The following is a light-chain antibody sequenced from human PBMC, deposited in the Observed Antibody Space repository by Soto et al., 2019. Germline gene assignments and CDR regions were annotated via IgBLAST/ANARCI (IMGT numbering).Light chain of an antibody. CDR1: QVISSY. V-gene: IGKV1-9*01. Sequence: AVDRVTITCRASQVISSYLAWYQQKPGRAPKLLIYAASTLQSGVPSRFSGSGSGTEFTLTITSLQPEDFATYYCQQLNSFPITFGQGTRLEIK. CDR3: QQLNSFPIT. J-gene: IGKJ5*01. CDR2: AAS.